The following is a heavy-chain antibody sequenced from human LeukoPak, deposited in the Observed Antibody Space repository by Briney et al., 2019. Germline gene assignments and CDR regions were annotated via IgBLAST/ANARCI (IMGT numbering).Heavy chain of an antibody. V-gene: IGHV3-30*02. D-gene: IGHD1-26*01. CDR1: GFTFSSYG. J-gene: IGHJ6*03. CDR3: ARTKWEPIRDDYYYYMDV. Sequence: GGSLRLSCAASGFTFSSYGMHWVRQAPGKGLEWVAFIRYDGSNKYYADSVKGRFTISRDNSKNTLYLQMNSLRAEDTAVYYCARTKWEPIRDDYYYYMDVWGKGTTVTVSS. CDR2: IRYDGSNK.